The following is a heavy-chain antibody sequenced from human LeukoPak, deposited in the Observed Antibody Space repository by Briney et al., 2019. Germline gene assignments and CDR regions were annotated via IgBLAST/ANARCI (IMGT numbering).Heavy chain of an antibody. V-gene: IGHV3-48*04. D-gene: IGHD1-14*01. J-gene: IGHJ2*01. CDR1: GFTFSSYI. CDR2: ISSSSSTI. CDR3: ARTRGNRNWYFDL. Sequence: GGSLRLSCAASGFTFSSYIMNWVRQAPGKGLEWVSYISSSSSTIYYADSVKGRFTISRDNAKNSLYLQMNSLRAEDTAVYYCARTRGNRNWYFDLWGRGTLVTVSS.